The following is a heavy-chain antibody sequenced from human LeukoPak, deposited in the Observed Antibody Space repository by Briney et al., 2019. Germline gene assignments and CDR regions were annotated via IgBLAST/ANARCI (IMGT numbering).Heavy chain of an antibody. CDR2: IYTSGST. CDR1: GGSISSGSYY. J-gene: IGHJ2*01. Sequence: SETLSLTCTVSGGSISSGSYYWSWIRQPAGKGLEWIGRIYTSGSTNYNPALKSRITITVDTTKTQFSLKLSSVTAADTAVYYCARDGLSRYFDLWGRGTLVTVSS. V-gene: IGHV4-61*02. CDR3: ARDGLSRYFDL.